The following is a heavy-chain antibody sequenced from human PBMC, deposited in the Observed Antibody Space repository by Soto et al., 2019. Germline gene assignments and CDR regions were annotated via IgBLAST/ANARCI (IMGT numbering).Heavy chain of an antibody. CDR2: ISYDGSNK. CDR1: GFTFSSYA. J-gene: IGHJ6*02. D-gene: IGHD2-15*01. V-gene: IGHV3-30-3*01. Sequence: GGSLRLSCAASGFTFSSYAMHWVRQAPGKGLEWVAVISYDGSNKYYADSVKGRFTISRDNSKNTLYLQMNSLRAEDTAVYYCARDMEYCSGGSCYSPGNYYGMDVWGQGTTVTVSS. CDR3: ARDMEYCSGGSCYSPGNYYGMDV.